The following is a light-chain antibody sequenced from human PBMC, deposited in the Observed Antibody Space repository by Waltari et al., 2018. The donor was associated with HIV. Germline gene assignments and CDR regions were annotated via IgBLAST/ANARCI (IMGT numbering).Light chain of an antibody. CDR1: SSDFGDYDY. V-gene: IGLV2-8*01. Sequence: QSALTQPPSASGSLGQSFTISCPGTSSDFGDYDYLSWYQHNPGISPKLLIYGVNMRPSGVPDRFSGSNSGNTASLTVSGLQPEDEADYLCTSYVDTYYVIFGGGTKLTVL. CDR2: GVN. CDR3: TSYVDTYYVI. J-gene: IGLJ2*01.